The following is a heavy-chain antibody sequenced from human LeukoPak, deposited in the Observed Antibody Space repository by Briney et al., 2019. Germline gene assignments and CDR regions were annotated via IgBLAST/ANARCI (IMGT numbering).Heavy chain of an antibody. CDR1: GFTFSDYY. CDR2: ISSSGSTI. CDR3: ATNPSGSSSPYYYYGMDV. V-gene: IGHV3-11*01. Sequence: GGSLRLSCAASGFTFSDYYMSWIRQAPGKGLEWVSYISSSGSTIYYADSVKGRFTISRDNAKNSLYPQMNSLRAEDTAVYYCATNPSGSSSPYYYYGMDVWGQGTTVTVSS. J-gene: IGHJ6*02. D-gene: IGHD6-13*01.